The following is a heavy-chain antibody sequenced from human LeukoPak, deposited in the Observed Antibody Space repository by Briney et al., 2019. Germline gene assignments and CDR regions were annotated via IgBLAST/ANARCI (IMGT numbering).Heavy chain of an antibody. V-gene: IGHV3-66*01. CDR1: GLSVSSNY. CDR2: IYSGGST. CDR3: ARVKQLIDY. D-gene: IGHD6-6*01. Sequence: GGSLRLSCAASGLSVSSNYMRWVRQAPGKGLEWVSVIYSGGSTYYADSVKGRFTISRDNSKNTLYLQMNSLTAEDTAVYYCARVKQLIDYWGQGTLVTVSS. J-gene: IGHJ4*02.